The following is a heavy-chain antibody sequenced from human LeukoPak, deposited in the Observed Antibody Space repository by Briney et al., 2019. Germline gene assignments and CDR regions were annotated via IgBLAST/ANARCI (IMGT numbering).Heavy chain of an antibody. J-gene: IGHJ5*01. D-gene: IGHD4-17*01. V-gene: IGHV1-18*04. CDR2: ISAYNGNT. CDR3: AREQWAYGDYNS. Sequence: ASVKLSCTASGYTVTSYGISWVRRAPGQRREWRGGISAYNGNTNYAQKLQGRVTMTTDTSTSTAYMELRSLRSDDTAVYNCAREQWAYGDYNSWGAGTLVTVSS. CDR1: GYTVTSYG.